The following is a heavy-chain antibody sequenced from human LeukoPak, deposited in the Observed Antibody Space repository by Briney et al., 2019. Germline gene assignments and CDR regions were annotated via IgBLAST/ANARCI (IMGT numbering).Heavy chain of an antibody. D-gene: IGHD2-15*01. CDR3: ARVKRACSGGSCNSYDY. V-gene: IGHV3-23*01. Sequence: GGSLTLSCVVSRFTLNICSANWVRQAHERGLEWVSAIRGNGNITYYADSERGQFTISRDNNKTTLYLKMTSLRAEDTAVYYCARVKRACSGGSCNSYDYWGQGTLVTVSS. J-gene: IGHJ4*02. CDR1: RFTLNICS. CDR2: IRGNGNIT.